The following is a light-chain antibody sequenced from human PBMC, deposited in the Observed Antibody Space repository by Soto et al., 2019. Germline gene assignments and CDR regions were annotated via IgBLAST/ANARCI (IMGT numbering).Light chain of an antibody. Sequence: DIQLTQSPSFLSASVGDRVTITCRASQGISSYLAWYQQKPGKAPKLLIYAASTLQSGGPSRFSGSGSGTEFTLTISSLQPEDFATYYCQQLNSYPPFTFGPGTKVDIK. J-gene: IGKJ3*01. CDR3: QQLNSYPPFT. CDR2: AAS. CDR1: QGISSY. V-gene: IGKV1-9*01.